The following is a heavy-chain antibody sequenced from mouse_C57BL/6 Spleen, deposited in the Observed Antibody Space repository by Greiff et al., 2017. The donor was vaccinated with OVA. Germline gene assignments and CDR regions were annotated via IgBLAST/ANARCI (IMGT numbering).Heavy chain of an antibody. CDR2: ISNGGGST. V-gene: IGHV5-12*01. J-gene: IGHJ2*01. CDR3: ARRGDGYYLDY. CDR1: GFTFSDYY. Sequence: EVKLVESGGGLVQPGGSLKLSCAASGFTFSDYYMYWVRQTPEKRLEWVAYISNGGGSTYYPDTVKGRFTISRDNAKNTLYLQMSRLKSEDTAMYYCARRGDGYYLDYWGQGTTLTVSS. D-gene: IGHD2-3*01.